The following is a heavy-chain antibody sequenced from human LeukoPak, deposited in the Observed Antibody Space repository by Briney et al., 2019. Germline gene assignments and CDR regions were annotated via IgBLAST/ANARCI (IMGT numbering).Heavy chain of an antibody. Sequence: GGSLRLSCTVSGFTVSSNSMSWVRQAPGKGLEWVSYISSSGSTIYYADSVKGRFTISRDNAKNSLYLQMNSLRAEDTAVYYCARDTSVARGNYFDYWGQGTLVTVSS. CDR2: ISSSGSTI. D-gene: IGHD3-10*01. CDR1: GFTVSSNS. CDR3: ARDTSVARGNYFDY. J-gene: IGHJ4*02. V-gene: IGHV3-48*04.